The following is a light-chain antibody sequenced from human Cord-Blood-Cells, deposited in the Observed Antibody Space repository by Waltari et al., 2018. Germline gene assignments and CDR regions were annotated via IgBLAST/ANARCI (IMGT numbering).Light chain of an antibody. CDR1: QSVSSSY. CDR2: GAS. Sequence: EIVLTQSPGTLSLSPGDRATLSCRASQSVSSSYLAWYQQKPGQAPRRLIYGASSRATGIPDRFSGSGAGTDVTLTISRLEPEDFAVYYCQQYGSSPTFGQGTKVEIK. J-gene: IGKJ1*01. V-gene: IGKV3-20*01. CDR3: QQYGSSPT.